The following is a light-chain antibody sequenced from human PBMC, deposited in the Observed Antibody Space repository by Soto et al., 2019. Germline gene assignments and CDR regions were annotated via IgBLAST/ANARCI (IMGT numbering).Light chain of an antibody. Sequence: QAVVTQPPSASGTSGQRVTISCSGSSSNLGSDTVNWYQLLPGTAPKVLIYRNDQRPSGVPDRFSGSKSGTSASLTISGLQSEDEADYYCAAWDDSLNGWVFGGGTKLPVL. J-gene: IGLJ3*02. CDR2: RND. CDR1: SSNLGSDT. V-gene: IGLV1-44*01. CDR3: AAWDDSLNGWV.